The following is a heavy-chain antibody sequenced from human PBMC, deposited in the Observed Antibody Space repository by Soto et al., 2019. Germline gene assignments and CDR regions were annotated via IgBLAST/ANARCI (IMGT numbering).Heavy chain of an antibody. CDR2: ISYGSSYT. Sequence: GSLRLSCAASGFTYSTYTMNWVRQAPGKGLEWVSSISYGSSYTYYADSVKGRFTISRDNAKNSLYLQMNSLRAEDTAVYYCAREGYQGRTGSLDYWGQAPLVTV. CDR1: GFTYSTYT. J-gene: IGHJ4*02. CDR3: AREGYQGRTGSLDY. V-gene: IGHV3-21*01. D-gene: IGHD1-1*01.